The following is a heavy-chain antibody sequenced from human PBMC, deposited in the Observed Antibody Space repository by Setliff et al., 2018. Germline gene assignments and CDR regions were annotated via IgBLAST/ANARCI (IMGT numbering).Heavy chain of an antibody. V-gene: IGHV3-48*01. Sequence: QTGGSLRLSCAASGFIFSAYSMNWVRQAPGKGLEWVSYISSSSRTIKHADSVKGRFTISRDNAKNSLSLQMTSLRAEDTAIYYCAKENRGWYDYWGQGTLVTVSS. CDR3: AKENRGWYDY. CDR2: ISSSSRTI. D-gene: IGHD6-19*01. CDR1: GFIFSAYS. J-gene: IGHJ4*02.